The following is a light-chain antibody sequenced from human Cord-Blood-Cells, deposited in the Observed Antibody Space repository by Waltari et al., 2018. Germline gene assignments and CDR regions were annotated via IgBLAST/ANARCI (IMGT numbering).Light chain of an antibody. CDR1: SWPSSYA. J-gene: IGLJ2*01. V-gene: IGLV4-69*01. CDR3: QTWGTGIQV. CDR2: LNSDGSH. Sequence: QLVLTQSPSASASLGASVKLTCPPTSWPSSYAIARHQQQPEKGPRYLMKLNSDGSHSKGDGIPDRFSGSSSGAERYLTISSLQSEDEADYYCQTWGTGIQVFGGGTKLTVL.